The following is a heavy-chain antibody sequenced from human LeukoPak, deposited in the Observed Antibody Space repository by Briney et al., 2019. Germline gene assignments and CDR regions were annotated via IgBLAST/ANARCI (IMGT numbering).Heavy chain of an antibody. Sequence: GGSLRLSCAASGFTFSSYWMSWVRQAPGKGLEWVANIKQDGSEKYYVDSVKGRFTISRDNAKNSLYLQMNSLRAEDTAVYYCARTQHYLGYHRNWVDPWGQGTLVNGSS. CDR3: ARTQHYLGYHRNWVDP. V-gene: IGHV3-7*01. D-gene: IGHD3-10*01. J-gene: IGHJ5*02. CDR1: GFTFSSYW. CDR2: IKQDGSEK.